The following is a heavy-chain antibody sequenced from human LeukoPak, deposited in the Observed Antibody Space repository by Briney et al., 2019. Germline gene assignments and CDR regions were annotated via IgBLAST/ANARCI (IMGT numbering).Heavy chain of an antibody. CDR2: IHYSGST. Sequence: TLSLTCTVSGDSISSGVYYWSWIRQHPGKGLKWIGNIHYSGSTYYIPSLKSRVAMSVDTSKSQFSLKLSAVTAADTAVYYCARGSYYASGSYYFDYWGQGTLVTVSS. CDR1: GDSISSGVYY. J-gene: IGHJ4*02. CDR3: ARGSYYASGSYYFDY. D-gene: IGHD3-10*01. V-gene: IGHV4-31*03.